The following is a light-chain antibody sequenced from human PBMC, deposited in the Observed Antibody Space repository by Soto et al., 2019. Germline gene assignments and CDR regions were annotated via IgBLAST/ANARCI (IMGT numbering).Light chain of an antibody. CDR2: DAS. V-gene: IGKV1-5*01. CDR3: HTYNSYSLHT. CDR1: QSVSRR. J-gene: IGKJ2*01. Sequence: DIQMTQSPPTLSASVGDRITITCRASQSVSRRLAWFQQKPGKAPKLLVYDASSLESGVPSRFSGRGSGTEFTLTISSLQPDDCATYYCHTYNSYSLHTFXQGTKVDIK.